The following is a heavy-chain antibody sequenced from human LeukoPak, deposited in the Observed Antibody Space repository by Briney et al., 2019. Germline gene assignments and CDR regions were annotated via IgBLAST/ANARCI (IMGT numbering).Heavy chain of an antibody. CDR1: GFTFSSYS. Sequence: PGGSLRLSCAASGFTFSSYSMNWVRQAPGKGREWVSYISSSSSTIYYADSVKGRFTISRDNAKNSLYLQMNSLRAEDTAVYYCARDLKGATVIGYSGYWGQGTLVTVSS. D-gene: IGHD4-17*01. CDR2: ISSSSSTI. V-gene: IGHV3-48*04. CDR3: ARDLKGATVIGYSGY. J-gene: IGHJ4*02.